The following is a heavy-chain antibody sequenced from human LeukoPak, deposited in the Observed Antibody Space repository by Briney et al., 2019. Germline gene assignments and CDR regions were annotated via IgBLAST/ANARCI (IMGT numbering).Heavy chain of an antibody. CDR3: ARHRCSSTTCSFDS. Sequence: GGSLSLSCAASGFTFNNYAMTWVRQTRGQVAEWVSLISWKGDTTAYAESVRGRFTISRDNAKNSLYLHMNSLRPEDTAFYHCARHRCSSTTCSFDSWGQGSLVTVSS. CDR2: ISWKGDTT. J-gene: IGHJ4*02. CDR1: GFTFNNYA. V-gene: IGHV3-20*01. D-gene: IGHD2-2*01.